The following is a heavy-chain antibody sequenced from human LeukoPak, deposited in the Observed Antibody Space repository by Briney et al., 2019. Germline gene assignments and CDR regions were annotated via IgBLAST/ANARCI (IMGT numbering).Heavy chain of an antibody. V-gene: IGHV1-69*13. CDR2: IIPIFGTA. CDR3: AREDFDYGYSYGYAHHIGYYFDY. Sequence: GASVKVSCKASGGTFSSYAISWVRQAPGQGLEWMGGIIPIFGTANYAQKFQGRVTITADESTSTAYMELSSLRSEDTAVYYCAREDFDYGYSYGYAHHIGYYFDYWGQGTLVTVSS. CDR1: GGTFSSYA. J-gene: IGHJ4*02. D-gene: IGHD5-18*01.